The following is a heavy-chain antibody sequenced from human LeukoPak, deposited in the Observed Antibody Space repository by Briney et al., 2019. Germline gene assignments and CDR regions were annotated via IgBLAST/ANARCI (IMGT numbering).Heavy chain of an antibody. Sequence: SETLSLTCAVSGGSISSYYWSWIRQPAGKGLEWIGRIYTSGSTNYNPSLKSRVTISVDTSKNQFSLKLSSVTAADTAVYYCARVLGSWHVFDYWGQGTLVTVSS. CDR1: GGSISSYY. CDR2: IYTSGST. J-gene: IGHJ4*02. CDR3: ARVLGSWHVFDY. V-gene: IGHV4-4*07. D-gene: IGHD6-13*01.